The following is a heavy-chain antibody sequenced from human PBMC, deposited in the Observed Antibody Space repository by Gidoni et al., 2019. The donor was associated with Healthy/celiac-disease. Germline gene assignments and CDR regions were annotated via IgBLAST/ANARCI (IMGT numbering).Heavy chain of an antibody. D-gene: IGHD2-2*01. V-gene: IGHV1-3*01. Sequence: QVPLVQSGAEVKKPGASVQVPCKASVYTCTSYAMHWGRQAPGQMLEWMGWINAGNGNTKYSQKFQGRVTITRDTSASTADMELSSLRSEDTAVYYWARGQYPLGYWGQGTLVTVSS. CDR1: VYTCTSYA. CDR2: INAGNGNT. J-gene: IGHJ4*02. CDR3: ARGQYPLGY.